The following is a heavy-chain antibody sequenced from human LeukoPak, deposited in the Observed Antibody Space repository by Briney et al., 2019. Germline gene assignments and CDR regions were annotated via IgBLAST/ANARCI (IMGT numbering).Heavy chain of an antibody. V-gene: IGHV4-59*01. Sequence: SETLSLTCAVYGGSFSSYYWSWIRQPPGKGLEWIGYIYYSGSTNYNPSLKSRVTISVDTSKNQFSLKLSSVTAADTAVYYCAREMATIFGTDGMDVWGQGTTVTVSS. J-gene: IGHJ6*02. CDR2: IYYSGST. CDR3: AREMATIFGTDGMDV. D-gene: IGHD5-24*01. CDR1: GGSFSSYY.